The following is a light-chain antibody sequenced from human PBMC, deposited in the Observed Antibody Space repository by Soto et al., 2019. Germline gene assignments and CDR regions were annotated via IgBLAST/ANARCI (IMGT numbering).Light chain of an antibody. CDR1: SSDVGGYNY. CDR3: SSYAGSNNSSV. J-gene: IGLJ1*01. Sequence: QSVLTQPPSASGSPGQSVTISCTGTSSDVGGYNYVSWYQQHPGKAPKLMIYEVSKRPSGVPDRFSGSKSGNTASLTVSGLQAEDEADYYCSSYAGSNNSSVFGTGTNVTVL. CDR2: EVS. V-gene: IGLV2-8*01.